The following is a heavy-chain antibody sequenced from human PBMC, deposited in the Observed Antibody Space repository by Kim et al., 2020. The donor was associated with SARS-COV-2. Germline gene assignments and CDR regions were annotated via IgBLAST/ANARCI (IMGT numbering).Heavy chain of an antibody. J-gene: IGHJ3*02. CDR3: ARALRTPSNYYSFDI. V-gene: IGHV3-72*01. CDR2: TRDKGNSDTT. CDR1: GFTFSDHY. D-gene: IGHD3-10*01. Sequence: GGSLRLSCTASGFTFSDHYMDWVRQAPGKGLEWVGLTRDKGNSDTTEYAASVKGRFTISRDDSKNSLYLQMNRLKAEDTAVYYCARALRTPSNYYSFDIWRQGTMVTVSS.